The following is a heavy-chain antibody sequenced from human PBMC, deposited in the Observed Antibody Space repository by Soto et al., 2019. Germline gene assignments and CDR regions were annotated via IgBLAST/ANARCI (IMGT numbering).Heavy chain of an antibody. CDR3: TKDRETAWFPDF. D-gene: IGHD3-10*01. CDR1: GFTFNSYA. Sequence: GSLRLSCAASGFTFNSYALSWVRQAPGKGLEWVSTISGGDTYYADFVKGRFTISRDISKNTLYLQMDGLRAEDTAIYYRTKDRETAWFPDFWGQGALVTVSS. J-gene: IGHJ4*02. CDR2: ISGGDT. V-gene: IGHV3-23*01.